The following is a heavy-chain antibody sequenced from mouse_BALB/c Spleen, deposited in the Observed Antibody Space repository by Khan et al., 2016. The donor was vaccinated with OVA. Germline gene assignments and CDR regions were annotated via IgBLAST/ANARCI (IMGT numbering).Heavy chain of an antibody. Sequence: VELQQPGAELVNPGASVRLSCKASGYTFTNYWVHCVIQRPGQGLEWIGEIYPCDGRVNYNQKLRIKATLTVDTSSNTAYMQLSSLTSEDSAFYYCARNAYFGNYFDFWGQGTTLSVSS. CDR3: ARNAYFGNYFDF. CDR2: IYPCDGRV. D-gene: IGHD2-10*01. CDR1: GYTFTNYW. J-gene: IGHJ2*01. V-gene: IGHV1S81*02.